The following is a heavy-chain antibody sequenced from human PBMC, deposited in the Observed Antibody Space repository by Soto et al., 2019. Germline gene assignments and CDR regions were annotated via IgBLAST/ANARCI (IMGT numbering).Heavy chain of an antibody. D-gene: IGHD6-25*01. CDR3: ARQRRDFDY. CDR1: GDSVNSGSYS. V-gene: IGHV4-61*01. Sequence: SETLSLTCTVSGDSVNSGSYSWSWIRLAPGKGLEWIGYIHYTGSTKYNPSLKSRVTISVDTSKNQFSLKLSSVTAADTAVYYCARQRRDFDYWGQGSLVTVSS. CDR2: IHYTGST. J-gene: IGHJ4*02.